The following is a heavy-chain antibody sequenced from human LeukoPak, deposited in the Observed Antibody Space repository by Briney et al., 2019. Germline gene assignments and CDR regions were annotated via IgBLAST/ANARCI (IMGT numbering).Heavy chain of an antibody. D-gene: IGHD1-26*01. CDR1: GYSFTSYW. Sequence: GESLKISCKGSGYSFTSYWIGWVRQMPGKGLEWMGIIYPGDSDTRYSPSFQGQVTISADKSVSTAYLQWSSLKASDTAMYYWASRVGAPPKGKRRNAFDIGGQGTMVTVSS. V-gene: IGHV5-51*01. CDR3: ASRVGAPPKGKRRNAFDI. CDR2: IYPGDSDT. J-gene: IGHJ3*02.